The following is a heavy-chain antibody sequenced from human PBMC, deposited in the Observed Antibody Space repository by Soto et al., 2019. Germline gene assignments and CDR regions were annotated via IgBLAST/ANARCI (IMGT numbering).Heavy chain of an antibody. D-gene: IGHD6-13*01. J-gene: IGHJ6*02. CDR1: GYTFTSYY. Sequence: ASVKVSCKASGYTFTSYYMHWVRQAPGQVLEWMGRINPSGGSTSYAQKFQGRVTMTRDTSISTAYMELSRLRSDDTVVYYCARGIAAAAARGMDVWGQGTTVTV. CDR2: INPSGGST. V-gene: IGHV1-2*05. CDR3: ARGIAAAAARGMDV.